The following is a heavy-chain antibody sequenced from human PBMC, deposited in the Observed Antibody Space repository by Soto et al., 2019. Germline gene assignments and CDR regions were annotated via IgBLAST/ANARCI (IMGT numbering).Heavy chain of an antibody. CDR3: ARGQQLVPFYGMDV. CDR2: IYYSGST. J-gene: IGHJ6*02. CDR1: GGSISSGGYY. V-gene: IGHV4-31*03. Sequence: TSETLSLTCTVSGGSISSGGYYWSWIRQHPGKGLEWIGYIYYSGSTYYNPSLKSRVTISVDTSKNQFSLKLSSVTAADTAVYYCARGQQLVPFYGMDVWGQGTTVTVSS. D-gene: IGHD6-13*01.